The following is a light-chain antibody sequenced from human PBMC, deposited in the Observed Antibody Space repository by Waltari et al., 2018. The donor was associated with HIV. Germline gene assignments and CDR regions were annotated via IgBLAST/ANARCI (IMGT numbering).Light chain of an antibody. CDR1: SIDVGGYNY. CDR2: DVS. J-gene: IGLJ2*01. Sequence: QSALTQPASVSGSPGQSITISCTGTSIDVGGYNYVSWYQQHPGKAPKLMIYDVSKRPSGVSNRFSGSKSGNTASLTISGLQAEDEADYYCCSYVGRSTSGFAGGTKLTVL. V-gene: IGLV2-23*02. CDR3: CSYVGRSTSG.